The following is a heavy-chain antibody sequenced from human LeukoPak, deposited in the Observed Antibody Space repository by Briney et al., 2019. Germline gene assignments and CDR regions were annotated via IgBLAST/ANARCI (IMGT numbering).Heavy chain of an antibody. CDR2: IYDSGST. CDR1: GGSIRSSYYY. D-gene: IGHD3-16*01. Sequence: SETLSLTCTVSGGSIRSSYYYWGWIRQPPGKGLEWIGSIYDSGSTNYNPSLKSRVTISVDTSKNQFSLKLNSVTAADTAVYYCARRYGPWGQGTLVTVSS. CDR3: ARRYGP. J-gene: IGHJ5*02. V-gene: IGHV4-39*01.